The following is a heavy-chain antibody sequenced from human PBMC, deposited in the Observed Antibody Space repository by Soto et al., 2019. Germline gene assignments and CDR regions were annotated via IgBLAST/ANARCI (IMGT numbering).Heavy chain of an antibody. CDR3: ADLSRNCTSSKCD. D-gene: IGHD2-2*01. Sequence: VRLLESGGGLVQPGGSLRLSCAASGFTFSSYSMSWVRQAPGKGLEWVSTIGTSASTYYGDSVRGRFTISRDNSRNTLYLQMNSLRAEDTAVYYCADLSRNCTSSKCDWGQGTLVTVSS. J-gene: IGHJ4*02. V-gene: IGHV3-23*01. CDR1: GFTFSSYS. CDR2: IGTSAST.